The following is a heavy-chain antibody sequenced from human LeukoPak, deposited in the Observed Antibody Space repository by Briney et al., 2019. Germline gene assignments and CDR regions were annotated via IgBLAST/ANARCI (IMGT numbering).Heavy chain of an antibody. D-gene: IGHD4-17*01. V-gene: IGHV4-30-2*01. CDR3: ARGYGDYGYYFDY. CDR1: GGSISSGGYS. J-gene: IGHJ4*02. Sequence: PSETLSLTCAVPGGSISSGGYSWSWIRQPPGKGLEWIGYIYHSGSTYYNPSLKSRVTISVDRSKNQFSLKLSSVTAADTAVYYCARGYGDYGYYFDYWGQGTLVTVSS. CDR2: IYHSGST.